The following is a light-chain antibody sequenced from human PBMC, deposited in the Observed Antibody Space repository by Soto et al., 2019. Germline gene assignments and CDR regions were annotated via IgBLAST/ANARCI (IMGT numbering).Light chain of an antibody. J-gene: IGLJ1*01. CDR3: CSYAGSYTYV. V-gene: IGLV2-11*01. Sequence: ALTQPRSVSGSPGQSVTISCTGTSSDVGTYKYVSWYQNQPGTAPKLIIYDVTKRPSGVPDRFSGSKSGDTASLTISGLQAEDEADYYCCSYAGSYTYVFGTGTKLTVL. CDR2: DVT. CDR1: SSDVGTYKY.